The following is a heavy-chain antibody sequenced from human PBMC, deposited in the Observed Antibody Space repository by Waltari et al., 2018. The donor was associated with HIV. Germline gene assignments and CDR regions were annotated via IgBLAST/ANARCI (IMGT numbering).Heavy chain of an antibody. CDR1: GLTFCSIA. D-gene: IGHD2-15*01. V-gene: IGHV3-23*04. CDR3: AKGGGVWCSGDTCSNWFDP. CDR2: IIGIGDNT. Sequence: EVQFVESGGGLVQHGGSRRLSCVDFGLTFCSIALSWCLQAPGKVLDWVSTIIGIGDNTYYADSVKGRFTISRDNSKNTLYLQMNSLRAEDTAVYYCAKGGGVWCSGDTCSNWFDPWGQGTLVTVSS. J-gene: IGHJ5*02.